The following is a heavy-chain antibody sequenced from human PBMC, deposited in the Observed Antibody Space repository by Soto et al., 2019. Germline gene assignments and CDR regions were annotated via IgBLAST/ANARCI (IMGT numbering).Heavy chain of an antibody. D-gene: IGHD2-2*01. CDR2: ISYDGSDK. J-gene: IGHJ4*02. CDR1: GFTFNTFG. V-gene: IGHV3-30*18. CDR3: AKSPNFSCSSYHCYKYYFDY. Sequence: QEQLVESGGGVVLPGRSLRLSCAASGFTFNTFGMHWVRQAPGKGLEWVAVISYDGSDKYYSDSVRGRFTISRDNSMNTLYLQMNSLRTEDTAVYYCAKSPNFSCSSYHCYKYYFDYWGQGTLVTGSS.